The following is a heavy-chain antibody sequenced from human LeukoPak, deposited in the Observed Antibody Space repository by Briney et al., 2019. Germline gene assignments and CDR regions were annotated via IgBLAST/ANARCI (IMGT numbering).Heavy chain of an antibody. V-gene: IGHV3-33*01. Sequence: PGRSLRLSCAASGFTFRTYGMHWVRQAPGKGLEWVAVIWYDGGNRYYADSVKGRFTISRDTSEDTLFLQMNSLRAEDTAVYYCAREADCTDGSCYRGAFDIWGQGTMITVSS. CDR1: GFTFRTYG. D-gene: IGHD2-15*01. CDR3: AREADCTDGSCYRGAFDI. J-gene: IGHJ3*02. CDR2: IWYDGGNR.